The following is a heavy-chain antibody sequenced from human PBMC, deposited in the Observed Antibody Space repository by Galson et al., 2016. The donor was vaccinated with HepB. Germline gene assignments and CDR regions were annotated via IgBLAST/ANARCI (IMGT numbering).Heavy chain of an antibody. CDR2: IIGNEGTT. CDR1: GFTFNSFA. J-gene: IGHJ4*02. CDR3: AKKGHSTAGYYYFDS. D-gene: IGHD2-8*01. V-gene: IGHV3-23*01. Sequence: SLRLSCAASGFTFNSFAMHWVRQAPGKGLEWVSIIGNEGTTSYADSVKGRFTISRDNSKNTLYLQMTSLRAEDTAVYYCAKKGHSTAGYYYFDSWGRGILVTVSS.